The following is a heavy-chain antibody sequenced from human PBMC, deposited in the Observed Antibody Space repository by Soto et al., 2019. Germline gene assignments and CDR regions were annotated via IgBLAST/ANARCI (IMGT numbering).Heavy chain of an antibody. CDR2: IYPGDSDT. Sequence: GESLKISCKGSGNSFTSYWIGWVRQMPGKGLEWMGIIYPGDSDTRYSPSFQGQVTISADKSISTAYLQWSSLKASDTAMYYCAGGGVRGVITRTRDYYGMDVWGQGNTVTVSS. D-gene: IGHD3-10*01. V-gene: IGHV5-51*01. J-gene: IGHJ6*02. CDR1: GNSFTSYW. CDR3: AGGGVRGVITRTRDYYGMDV.